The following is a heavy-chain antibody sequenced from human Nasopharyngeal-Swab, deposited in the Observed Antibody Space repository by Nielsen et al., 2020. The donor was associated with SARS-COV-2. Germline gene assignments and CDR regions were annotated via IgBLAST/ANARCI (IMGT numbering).Heavy chain of an antibody. J-gene: IGHJ6*02. V-gene: IGHV3-49*03. Sequence: GGSLRLSCTAYGFTFGDYGMSWFRQAPGKGLEWVGFIRDKDYGGTTEYAASVKGRVTISIDDSKSHDYLQMNSLKSEDTAVYYCARGGAVAGNVYYYGMDVWGQGTTVTVSS. CDR2: IRDKDYGGTT. D-gene: IGHD6-19*01. CDR1: GFTFGDYG. CDR3: ARGGAVAGNVYYYGMDV.